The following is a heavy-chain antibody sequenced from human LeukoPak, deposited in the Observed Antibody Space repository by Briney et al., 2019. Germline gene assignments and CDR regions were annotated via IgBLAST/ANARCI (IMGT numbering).Heavy chain of an antibody. Sequence: ASVKVSCKASGYTFTGYYMHWVGQAPGQGLEWMGGINPNNGDIKDAQKFQGRVTMTRDTAISTAHMELSSLTSDDTAVYFCARVGGSGRSNPYYFDYWGQGTLVTVSS. CDR2: INPNNGDI. CDR3: ARVGGSGRSNPYYFDY. D-gene: IGHD3-10*01. J-gene: IGHJ4*02. V-gene: IGHV1-2*02. CDR1: GYTFTGYY.